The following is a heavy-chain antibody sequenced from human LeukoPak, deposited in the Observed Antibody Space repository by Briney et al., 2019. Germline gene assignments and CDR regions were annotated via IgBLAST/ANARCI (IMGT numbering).Heavy chain of an antibody. J-gene: IGHJ4*02. D-gene: IGHD2-2*01. CDR2: MSPHRGST. V-gene: IGHV1-8*01. Sequence: ASVKVSCKASGYTLIDYDINWVRPATGQGLQWMGWMSPHRGSTGYAQRFQGRVTMTRDTSISTAYMELTNLRSEDTAVYFCARARGGYCSSTSTCSYYFDYWGQGTLVTVSS. CDR1: GYTLIDYD. CDR3: ARARGGYCSSTSTCSYYFDY.